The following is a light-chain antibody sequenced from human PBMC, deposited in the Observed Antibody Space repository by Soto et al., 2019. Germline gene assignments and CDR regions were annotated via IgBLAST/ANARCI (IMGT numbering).Light chain of an antibody. V-gene: IGKV1-5*01. J-gene: IGKJ1*01. CDR1: QSISSW. CDR3: QQYNSYSWT. CDR2: DAS. Sequence: DIQVTQSPSTRSASVGDRVTITCRASQSISSWLAWYQQKPGKAPKLLIYDASSLESGVPSRFSGSGSGTEFTLTISSLQPDDFATYYCQQYNSYSWTFGQGTKVDI.